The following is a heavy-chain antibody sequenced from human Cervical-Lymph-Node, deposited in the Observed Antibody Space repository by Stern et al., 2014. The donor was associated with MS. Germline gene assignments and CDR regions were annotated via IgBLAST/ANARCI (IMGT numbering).Heavy chain of an antibody. CDR2: IIPIIGIA. CDR1: GGAFNVYA. V-gene: IGHV1-69*01. J-gene: IGHJ6*02. Sequence: VQLGQSGAEVKKPGSSVKVSCQASGGAFNVYAINWLRQAPGQGLEWMGGIIPIIGIANYAQKFQGRVMITADESTRTSSMQLSSLTSNDTAVYYCARDGRHTNNYGLDVWGQGTTVTVSS. CDR3: ARDGRHTNNYGLDV.